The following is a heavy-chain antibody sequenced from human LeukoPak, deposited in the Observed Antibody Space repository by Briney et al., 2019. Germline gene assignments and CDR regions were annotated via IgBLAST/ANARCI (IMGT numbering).Heavy chain of an antibody. V-gene: IGHV3-21*01. CDR2: ISSSSSYI. CDR1: GFTFSSYS. Sequence: GGSLRLSCAASGFTFSSYSMNWVRQAPGKGLEWVSSISSSSSYIYYADSVKGRFTISRDNAKNSLYLQMNSLRAEDTAVYYCARSPAAMGYYYYYIDVWGKGTTVTVSS. J-gene: IGHJ6*03. CDR3: ARSPAAMGYYYYYIDV. D-gene: IGHD2-2*01.